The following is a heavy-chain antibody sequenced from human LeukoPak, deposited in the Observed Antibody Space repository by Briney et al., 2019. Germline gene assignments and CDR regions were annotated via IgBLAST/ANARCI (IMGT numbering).Heavy chain of an antibody. V-gene: IGHV3-74*01. D-gene: IGHD3-3*01. CDR2: INTDGSST. Sequence: GGSLRLSCTASGFTFSNYWMHWVRQAPGKGLVWVSRINTDGSSTSYADSVKGRLTISRDNAKNTLFLQMNSLRAEDTAVYYCARALYDFWSGYYIANYMDVWGKGTPVTVSS. CDR3: ARALYDFWSGYYIANYMDV. CDR1: GFTFSNYW. J-gene: IGHJ6*03.